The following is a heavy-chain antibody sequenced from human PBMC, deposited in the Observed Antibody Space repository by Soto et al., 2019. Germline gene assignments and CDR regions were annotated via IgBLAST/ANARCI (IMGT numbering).Heavy chain of an antibody. D-gene: IGHD4-17*01. CDR3: AGFYGDYGYYYYGMDV. CDR1: GFTFSSYS. J-gene: IGHJ6*02. Sequence: GGSLRLSCAASGFTFSSYSMNWVRQAPGKGLEWVSSISSSSSYIYYADSVKGRFTISRDNAKNSLYLQMNSLRAEDTAVYYCAGFYGDYGYYYYGMDVWGQGTTVTVSS. CDR2: ISSSSSYI. V-gene: IGHV3-21*01.